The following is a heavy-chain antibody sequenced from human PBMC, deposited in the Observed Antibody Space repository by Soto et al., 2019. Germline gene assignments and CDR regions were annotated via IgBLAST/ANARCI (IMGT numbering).Heavy chain of an antibody. CDR3: AHSLYYYDSSGYHFDY. CDR2: IYWNDDK. J-gene: IGHJ4*02. D-gene: IGHD3-22*01. V-gene: IGHV2-5*01. Sequence: QITLKESGPTLVKPTQPLTLTCTFSGFSLSTSGVGVGWIRQPPGKALEWLALIYWNDDKRYSPSLNSRLTIAKDTSKNQVVLTMTNMDPVDTATYYCAHSLYYYDSSGYHFDYWGQGTLVTVSS. CDR1: GFSLSTSGVG.